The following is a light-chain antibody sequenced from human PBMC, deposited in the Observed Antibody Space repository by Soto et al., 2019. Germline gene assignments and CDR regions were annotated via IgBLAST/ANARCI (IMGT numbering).Light chain of an antibody. Sequence: QSVLTQPPSVSGAPGQRVTISCTGSSSNLGAGYDVHWYQLLPGTAPKLLIYGNRNRPSGVPDRFSGSKSGTSASLAITGLQAEDEADYYCKSYDNSLGVCYVFGTGTKATVL. CDR3: KSYDNSLGVCYV. J-gene: IGLJ1*01. CDR1: SSNLGAGYD. CDR2: GNR. V-gene: IGLV1-40*01.